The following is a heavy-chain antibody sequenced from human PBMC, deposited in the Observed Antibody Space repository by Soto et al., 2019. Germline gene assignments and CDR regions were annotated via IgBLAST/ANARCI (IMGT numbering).Heavy chain of an antibody. V-gene: IGHV4-31*03. CDR2: IYYSGNT. CDR1: GGSIRSGGYY. Sequence: SETLSLTCTVSGGSIRSGGYYWSWVRQNPKRGLEWIGNIYYSGNTYYNPSLKSRLTISVDTSKNQFSLNLSSVTAADTAVYYCARDRLMATAGTARHYFGLDVWGQGTTVTVSS. J-gene: IGHJ6*02. CDR3: ARDRLMATAGTARHYFGLDV. D-gene: IGHD5-18*01.